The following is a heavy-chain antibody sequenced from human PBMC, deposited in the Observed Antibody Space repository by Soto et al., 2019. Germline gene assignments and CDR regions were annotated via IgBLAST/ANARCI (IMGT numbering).Heavy chain of an antibody. CDR2: VYATGTT. CDR3: VRVVSKTLPTEIDP. CDR1: GGSISKFY. Sequence: AETLSLNCNVSGGSISKFYWAWIRKTAGNGLEWMGRVYATGTTDYNPSLRSRVAMSVDISKKTFSLRLRSVTGADSGVYYCVRVVSKTLPTEIDPRGQ. V-gene: IGHV4-4*07. J-gene: IGHJ5*02.